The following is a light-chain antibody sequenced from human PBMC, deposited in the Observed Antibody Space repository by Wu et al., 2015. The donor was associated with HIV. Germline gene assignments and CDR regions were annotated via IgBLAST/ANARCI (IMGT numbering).Light chain of an antibody. V-gene: IGKV3-20*01. J-gene: IGKJ1*01. CDR3: QEYRYSRT. CDR2: GAS. Sequence: EVVLTQSPGTLSLSPGERATLSCRASQSLSSSYLGWYQQSPGQAPRLLIYGASTRATGIPDRFSGSGSGTDFTLTISRLEPEDFAVYYCQEYRYSRTFGPGPRWRSN. CDR1: QSLSSSY.